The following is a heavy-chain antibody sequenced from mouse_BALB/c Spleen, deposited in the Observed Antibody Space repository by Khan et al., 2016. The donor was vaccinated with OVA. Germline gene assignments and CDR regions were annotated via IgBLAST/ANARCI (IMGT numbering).Heavy chain of an antibody. D-gene: IGHD1-1*01. V-gene: IGHV1S135*01. Sequence: VQLKESGPELVKPGASVKVSCKASGYSFTDYNMFWVKQSHGKSLEWIGCIDPYNGGTGYNPKFKGKATLTVDKSSSTAFMHLNSLTSDDSAVYYCALIYYYGTGFDYWGQGTTLTVSS. CDR2: IDPYNGGT. CDR1: GYSFTDYN. CDR3: ALIYYYGTGFDY. J-gene: IGHJ2*01.